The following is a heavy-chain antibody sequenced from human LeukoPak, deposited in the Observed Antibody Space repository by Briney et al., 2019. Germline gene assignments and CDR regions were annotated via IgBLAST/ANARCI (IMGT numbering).Heavy chain of an antibody. V-gene: IGHV1-2*02. CDR3: ARAELGSDWFDP. CDR2: INPNSGGT. J-gene: IGHJ5*02. CDR1: GYTFTGYY. Sequence: ASVKVSCKASGYTFTGYYMHWVRQAPGQGLEWMGWINPNSGGTNHAQKFQGRVTMTRDTSISTAYMELSRLRSDDTAVYYCARAELGSDWFDPWGQGTLVTVSS. D-gene: IGHD7-27*01.